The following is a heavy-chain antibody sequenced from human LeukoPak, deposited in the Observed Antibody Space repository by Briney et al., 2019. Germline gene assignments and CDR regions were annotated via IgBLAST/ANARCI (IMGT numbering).Heavy chain of an antibody. D-gene: IGHD3-10*01. CDR3: ARGGYYYGPGSPY. J-gene: IGHJ4*02. CDR2: INHSGST. Sequence: SETLSLTCAVYGGSFSGYYWSWIRQPPGKGLEWIGEINHSGSTNYNPSLKSRVTISVDTSKNQFSLKLSSVTAADTAVYYCARGGYYYGPGSPYWGQGTLVTVSS. V-gene: IGHV4-34*01. CDR1: GGSFSGYY.